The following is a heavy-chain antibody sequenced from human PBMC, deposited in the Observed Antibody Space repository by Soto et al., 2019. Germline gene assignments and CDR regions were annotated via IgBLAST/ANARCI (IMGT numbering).Heavy chain of an antibody. Sequence: PGESLKISCTGVGYSFTNYWVGWVRQRPGKGLEWMGIIYPGDSETRYSPSLEGQVTISVDKSITTAYLQWSSLKASDTAMYYCARGYCTTNICDPWFDPWGQGTLVTVSS. CDR2: IYPGDSET. V-gene: IGHV5-51*01. CDR3: ARGYCTTNICDPWFDP. J-gene: IGHJ5*02. D-gene: IGHD2-8*01. CDR1: GYSFTNYW.